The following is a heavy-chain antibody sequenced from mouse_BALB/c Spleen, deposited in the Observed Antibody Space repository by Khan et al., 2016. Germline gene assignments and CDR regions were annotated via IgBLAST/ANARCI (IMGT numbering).Heavy chain of an antibody. CDR2: ISYSGST. CDR3: ARGFHY. V-gene: IGHV3-2*02. J-gene: IGHJ3*01. Sequence: EVQLQESGPGLVKPSQSLSLTCTVTGYSITSDYAWNWIRQFPGNKLEWMGYISYSGSTRYNPSLKSRISITRDTSKNQFFLHLNSVTTEDTATYYCARGFHYWGQGTLVTVSA. CDR1: GYSITSDYA.